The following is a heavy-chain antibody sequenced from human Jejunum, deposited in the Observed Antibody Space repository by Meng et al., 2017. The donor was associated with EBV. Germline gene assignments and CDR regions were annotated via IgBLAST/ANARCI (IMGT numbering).Heavy chain of an antibody. D-gene: IGHD4-17*01. CDR2: ISSSSNYI. V-gene: IGHV3-21*01. CDR1: GFTFSSYS. CDR3: ARDAKTVTQYYFDY. J-gene: IGHJ4*02. Sequence: EVQLVESGGGLVKAVGSLRRSCPASGFTFSSYSMNWVRQAPGKGLEWVSSISSSSNYIYYPDSVKGRFTISRDNGKNSLYLQMNSLRAEDTAVYYCARDAKTVTQYYFDYWGQGTLVTVSS.